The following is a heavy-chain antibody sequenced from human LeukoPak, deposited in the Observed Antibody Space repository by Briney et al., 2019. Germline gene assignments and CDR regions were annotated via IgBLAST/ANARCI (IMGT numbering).Heavy chain of an antibody. CDR2: IYYSGST. CDR3: ARFLAGYCSSTSCDAFDI. CDR1: GGSISSSSYY. Sequence: PSETLSLTCTVSGGSISSSSYYWGWIRQPPGKGLEWIGSIYYSGSTYYNPSLKSRVTISVDTSKNQFSLKLSSVTAADTAVYYCARFLAGYCSSTSCDAFDIWGQGTMVTVSS. D-gene: IGHD2-2*01. V-gene: IGHV4-39*01. J-gene: IGHJ3*02.